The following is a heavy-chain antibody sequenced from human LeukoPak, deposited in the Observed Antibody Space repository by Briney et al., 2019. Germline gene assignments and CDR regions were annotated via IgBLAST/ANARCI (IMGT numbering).Heavy chain of an antibody. J-gene: IGHJ4*02. CDR2: IYPGDSDT. Sequence: GESLKISCKGSGYSFTSYWIGWLRQMPGKGLEWMGIIYPGDSDTRYSLSFQGQVTISADKSISTAYLQWSSLKASDTAMYYCARHRRISTSPPSNYFDYWGQGTLVTVSS. V-gene: IGHV5-51*01. CDR3: ARHRRISTSPPSNYFDY. CDR1: GYSFTSYW. D-gene: IGHD2-2*01.